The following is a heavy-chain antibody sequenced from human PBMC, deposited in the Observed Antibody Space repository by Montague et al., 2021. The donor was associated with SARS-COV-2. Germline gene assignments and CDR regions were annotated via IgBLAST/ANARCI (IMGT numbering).Heavy chain of an antibody. CDR3: ARDPLDYGLWSSGSYYNACYYYYGMGV. J-gene: IGHJ6*02. Sequence: SLRLSCAASGFTFSSYSMNWVRQAPGKGLEWVSSISSSSSYIYYADSVKGRFTISRDNAKNSPYLQMNSLRAEDTAVYYCARDPLDYGLWSSGSYYNACYYYYGMGVWGQGTTVTVSS. V-gene: IGHV3-21*01. CDR2: ISSSSSYI. D-gene: IGHD3-10*01. CDR1: GFTFSSYS.